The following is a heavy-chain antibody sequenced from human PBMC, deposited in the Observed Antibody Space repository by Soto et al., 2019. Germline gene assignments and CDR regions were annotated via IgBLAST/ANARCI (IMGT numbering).Heavy chain of an antibody. J-gene: IGHJ4*02. V-gene: IGHV4-39*01. D-gene: IGHD3-22*01. CDR3: ARHGDYYDSSALNFDY. CDR1: GGSISSSSYY. Sequence: QLQLQESGPGLVKPSETLSLTCTVSGGSISSSSYYWGWIRQPPGKGLEWIGSIYYSGSTYYNPSLKSRVTISVDTSKNQFSLTLSAVTAADTAGYDCARHGDYYDSSALNFDYWGQGTLVTVS. CDR2: IYYSGST.